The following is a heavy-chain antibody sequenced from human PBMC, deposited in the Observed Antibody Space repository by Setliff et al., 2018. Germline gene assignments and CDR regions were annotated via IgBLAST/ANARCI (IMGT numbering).Heavy chain of an antibody. D-gene: IGHD2-8*02. CDR2: IYSSGSTT. Sequence: ASETLSLTCTVSGGSVSNSGFFRGWLRQAPGKGLEWIGRIYSSGSTTYYNPSLESRVTIIMETSKNRFSLWLTSVTAADAAVYYCVRTTRSTGFYGQGVAYYMDVWDKGTTVTVSS. V-gene: IGHV4-39*07. CDR3: VRTTRSTGFYGQGVAYYMDV. J-gene: IGHJ6*03. CDR1: GGSVSNSGFF.